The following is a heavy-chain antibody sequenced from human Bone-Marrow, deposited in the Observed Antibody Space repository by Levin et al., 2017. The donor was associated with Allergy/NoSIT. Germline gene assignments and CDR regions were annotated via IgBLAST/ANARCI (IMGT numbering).Heavy chain of an antibody. D-gene: IGHD3-10*01. CDR1: GGSIDAYH. CDR2: IFEDGDT. J-gene: IGHJ6*03. Sequence: ESLKISCPVSGGSIDAYHWSWIRQTPGKGLEWIGYIFEDGDTDYNPSLKNRVTISVDTSKNQFFLKLKSVTAADAAVYYCASGYSYSYYYMDVWGKGTTVTVSS. V-gene: IGHV4-59*12. CDR3: ASGYSYSYYYMDV.